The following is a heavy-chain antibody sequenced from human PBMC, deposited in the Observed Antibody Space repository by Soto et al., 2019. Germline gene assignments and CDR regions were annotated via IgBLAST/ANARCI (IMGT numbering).Heavy chain of an antibody. J-gene: IGHJ4*02. CDR3: AKDMEMWVVTATLDY. D-gene: IGHD2-21*02. CDR2: ISWNSGSI. V-gene: IGHV3-9*01. Sequence: EVQLVESGGGLVQPGRSLRLSCAASGFTFDDYAMHWVRQAPGKGLEWVSGISWNSGSIGYADSVKGRFTISRDNAKNSLYLQMNSLRAEDTALYYCAKDMEMWVVTATLDYWGQGTLVTVSS. CDR1: GFTFDDYA.